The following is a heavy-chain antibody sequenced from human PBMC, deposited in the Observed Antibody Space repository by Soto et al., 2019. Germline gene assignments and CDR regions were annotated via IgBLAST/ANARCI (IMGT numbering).Heavy chain of an antibody. Sequence: QVQLQESGPGLVKPSGTLSLTCAVSGGSISSNNWWSWVRQAPGPGLEWIGDIFHSESTNYNPSLKSRVTISVDKSKNQLSLKLSSVTAADTAMYYCARLFCSSSSCLTPSWFDPWGQGTLVTVSS. CDR1: GGSISSNNW. CDR2: IFHSEST. V-gene: IGHV4-4*02. CDR3: ARLFCSSSSCLTPSWFDP. D-gene: IGHD2-2*01. J-gene: IGHJ5*02.